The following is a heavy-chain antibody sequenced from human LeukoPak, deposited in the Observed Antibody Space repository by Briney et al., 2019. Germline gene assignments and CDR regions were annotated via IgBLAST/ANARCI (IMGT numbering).Heavy chain of an antibody. CDR1: GASIISRSYY. CDR2: FYYSGTT. J-gene: IGHJ4*02. D-gene: IGHD3/OR15-3a*01. V-gene: IGHV4-39*01. Sequence: PSETLSHTCTVSGASIISRSYYWVWIRQPPGKGLEWIGTFYYSGTTYYKPSLKSRVTISVDTRKKQISLKLSSVTAADRAVYYCARQTGSGLFILPGGQGTLVTVSS. CDR3: ARQTGSGLFILP.